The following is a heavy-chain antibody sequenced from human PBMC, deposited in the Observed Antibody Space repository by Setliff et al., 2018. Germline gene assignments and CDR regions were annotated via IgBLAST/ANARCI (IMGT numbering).Heavy chain of an antibody. CDR3: AKPQVELRWGFES. V-gene: IGHV3-48*03. D-gene: IGHD1-7*01. J-gene: IGHJ4*02. CDR2: ISSTGGTT. CDR1: GFTFSSYE. Sequence: PGGSLRLSCAASGFTFSSYEMYWVRQAPGKGLEWVSFISSTGGTTSYADSVRGRFTLSRDNAKNSLYLQMNGLRAEDTAVYYCAKPQVELRWGFESWGQGTPVTVSS.